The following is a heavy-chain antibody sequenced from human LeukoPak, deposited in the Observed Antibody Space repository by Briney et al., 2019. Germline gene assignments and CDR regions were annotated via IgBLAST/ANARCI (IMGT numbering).Heavy chain of an antibody. CDR2: ISYDGSNK. D-gene: IGHD3-10*01. CDR3: ARSPVRGLILIDVDWYLDL. V-gene: IGHV3-30-3*01. CDR1: GFTFSSYA. J-gene: IGHJ2*01. Sequence: HPGGSLRLSCAASGFTFSSYAMHWVRQAPGKGLEWVAVISYDGSNKYYADSVKGRFTVSRDNSKNTLYLQMISLRSEDTAVYYCARSPVRGLILIDVDWYLDLWGRGTLVTVSS.